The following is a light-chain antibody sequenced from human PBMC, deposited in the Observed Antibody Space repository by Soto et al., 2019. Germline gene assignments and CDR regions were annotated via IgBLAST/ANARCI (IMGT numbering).Light chain of an antibody. CDR2: GAS. J-gene: IGKJ2*01. CDR1: QSVSSSY. CDR3: KQYGSSPYT. Sequence: EIVLTQSPGTLSLSPGERATLSCRASQSVSSSYLAWNQQKPGQTPRLLIYGASSRATGIPDRFSGSGSGTDFTLTISRLEPEDFAVYYCKQYGSSPYTFGQGTKLEIK. V-gene: IGKV3-20*01.